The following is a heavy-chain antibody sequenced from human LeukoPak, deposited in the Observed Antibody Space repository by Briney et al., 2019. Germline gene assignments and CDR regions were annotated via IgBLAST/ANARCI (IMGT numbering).Heavy chain of an antibody. D-gene: IGHD3-22*01. CDR1: GFTFSDYY. CDR2: ISNSGNIK. Sequence: GGSLRLSCAASGFTFSDYYMNWIRQAPGKGLEWVSYISNSGNIKYYADSVKGRFTISRDNAKNSLYLQMNSLRAEDTAVYYCARDLGSGYYDYWGQGTPVTVSS. J-gene: IGHJ4*02. V-gene: IGHV3-11*01. CDR3: ARDLGSGYYDY.